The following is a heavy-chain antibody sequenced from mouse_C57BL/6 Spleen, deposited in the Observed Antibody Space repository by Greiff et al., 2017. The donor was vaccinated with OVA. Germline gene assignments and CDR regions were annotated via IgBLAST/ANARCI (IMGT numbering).Heavy chain of an antibody. CDR1: GYSFTGYY. Sequence: VQLKESGPELVKPGASVKISCKASGYSFTGYYMNWVKQSPEKSLEWIGEINPSTGGTTYNQKFKAKATLTVDKSSSTAYMQLKSLTSEDSAVYYGARVHYYDYDYAMDYWGQGTSVTVSS. CDR2: INPSTGGT. V-gene: IGHV1-42*01. D-gene: IGHD2-4*01. CDR3: ARVHYYDYDYAMDY. J-gene: IGHJ4*01.